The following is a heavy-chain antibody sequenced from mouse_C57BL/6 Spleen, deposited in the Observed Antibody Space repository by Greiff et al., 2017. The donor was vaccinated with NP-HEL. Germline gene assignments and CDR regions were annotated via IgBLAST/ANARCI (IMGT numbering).Heavy chain of an antibody. V-gene: IGHV1-69*01. D-gene: IGHD1-1*01. J-gene: IGHJ2*01. Sequence: VQLQQPGAELVMPGASVKLSCKASGYTFTSYWLHWVKQRPGQGLEWIGEIDPSDSYTNYNQKFKGKSTLTVDKSSSTAYMQLSSLTSEDSAVDYCARSGLLLRYRDYWGQGTTLTVSS. CDR3: ARSGLLLRYRDY. CDR2: IDPSDSYT. CDR1: GYTFTSYW.